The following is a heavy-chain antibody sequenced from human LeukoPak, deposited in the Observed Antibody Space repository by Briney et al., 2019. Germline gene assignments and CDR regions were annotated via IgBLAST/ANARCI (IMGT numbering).Heavy chain of an antibody. CDR2: INWNGGST. V-gene: IGHV3-20*04. CDR1: GSTLDNYG. J-gene: IGHJ5*02. Sequence: GRSLRPSCAASGSTLDNYGMSWVRQAPGNGLEWVSGINWNGGSTGYADSVKGRFTIYRDNAKNSLYLQMNSLRAEDTALYYCAREDSSSLWFDPWGQGTLVTVSS. D-gene: IGHD6-13*01. CDR3: AREDSSSLWFDP.